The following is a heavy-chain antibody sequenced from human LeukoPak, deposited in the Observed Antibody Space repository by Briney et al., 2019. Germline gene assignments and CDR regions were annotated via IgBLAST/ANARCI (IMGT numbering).Heavy chain of an antibody. D-gene: IGHD1-26*01. CDR2: ISGYNGNA. CDR3: ARSLRGGSYYDY. V-gene: IGHV1-18*01. CDR1: GYTITTYG. Sequence: ASVKVSCKASGYTITTYGINWVRQAPGQGLEWMGWISGYNGNANYAQKLQGRVTMTTDTSTSAAYMELRSLRSDDTAVYYCARSLRGGSYYDYWGQGTLVTVSS. J-gene: IGHJ4*02.